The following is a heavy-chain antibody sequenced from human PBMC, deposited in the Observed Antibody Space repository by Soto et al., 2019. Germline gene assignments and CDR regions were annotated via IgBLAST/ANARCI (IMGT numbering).Heavy chain of an antibody. V-gene: IGHV3-23*01. Sequence: DVQLLESGGGLVQPGGSLRLSCAASGFTFSSYAMSWVRQAPGKGLEWVSAISGSGGSTYYADSVKGRFTISRDNSKNTLYLQTNSLRAEDTAVYYCANHLWFGELSNWGQGTLVTVSS. CDR3: ANHLWFGELSN. D-gene: IGHD3-10*01. CDR1: GFTFSSYA. CDR2: ISGSGGST. J-gene: IGHJ4*02.